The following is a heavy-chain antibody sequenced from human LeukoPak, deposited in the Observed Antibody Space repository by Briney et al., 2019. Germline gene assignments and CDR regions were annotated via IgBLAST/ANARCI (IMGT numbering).Heavy chain of an antibody. D-gene: IGHD3-22*01. V-gene: IGHV3-23*01. CDR3: AEDFYDSSIFSAPHLFAC. CDR1: GFTFSSHA. J-gene: IGHJ4*02. CDR2: ISGSDGNT. Sequence: PGGSLRLSCAASGFTFSSHAMTWFRQASGKGLEWVAGISGSDGNTYYADYVKARFTISRDNFQNTLYLQMNSLRAEDTAVYYCAEDFYDSSIFSAPHLFACWGQGTLVTVSS.